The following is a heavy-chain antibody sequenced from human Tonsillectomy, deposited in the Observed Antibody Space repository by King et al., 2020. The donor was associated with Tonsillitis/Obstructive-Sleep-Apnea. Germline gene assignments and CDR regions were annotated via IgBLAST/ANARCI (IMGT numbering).Heavy chain of an antibody. D-gene: IGHD2-21*01. CDR2: IYSGGST. J-gene: IGHJ4*02. V-gene: IGHV3-53*01. CDR3: ASAYSIHDPTDY. CDR1: GFTVSSNY. Sequence: VQLVESGGGLIQPGGSLRLSCAASGFTVSSNYMSWVRQAPGKGLEWVSVIYSGGSTYYADSVKGRFTISRDNSKITLYLQMNSLRAEDTAVYYCASAYSIHDPTDYWGQGTLVTVSS.